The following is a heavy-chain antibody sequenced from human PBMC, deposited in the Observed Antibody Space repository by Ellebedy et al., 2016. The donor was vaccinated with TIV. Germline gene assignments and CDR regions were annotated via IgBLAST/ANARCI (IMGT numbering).Heavy chain of an antibody. CDR3: ARDPYNYGYFDY. V-gene: IGHV3-30*03. J-gene: IGHJ4*02. CDR2: ISYDGSNK. Sequence: GESLKISCAASGFTFSRSGMHLVRPAPGKGLEWVAVISYDGSNKYYADSVKGRFTISRDNSKNTLYLQMNSLRAEDTAVYYCARDPYNYGYFDYWGQGTLVTVSS. CDR1: GFTFSRSG. D-gene: IGHD5-18*01.